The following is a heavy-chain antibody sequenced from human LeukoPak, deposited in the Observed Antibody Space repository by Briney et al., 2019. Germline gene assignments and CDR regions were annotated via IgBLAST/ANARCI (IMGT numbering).Heavy chain of an antibody. D-gene: IGHD3-22*01. Sequence: SQTLSLTCAISGDSVTSNSAAWNWIRHSPSRGLEWLGRTYYRSKWYNDYAASVKSRITINPDTSKNQFSLQLNSVTPEDTAVYYCARASSGYYNEYFDYWGQGTLVTVSS. CDR2: TYYRSKWYN. V-gene: IGHV6-1*01. CDR3: ARASSGYYNEYFDY. J-gene: IGHJ4*02. CDR1: GDSVTSNSAA.